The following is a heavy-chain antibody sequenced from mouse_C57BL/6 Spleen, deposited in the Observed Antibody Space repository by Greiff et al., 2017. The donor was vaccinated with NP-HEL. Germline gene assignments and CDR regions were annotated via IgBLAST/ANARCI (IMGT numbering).Heavy chain of an antibody. CDR3: ARSLSYYSRFAY. CDR1: GYTFTSYW. D-gene: IGHD1-1*01. Sequence: QVQLQQPGAELVKPGASVKMSCKASGYTFTSYWITWVKQRPGQGLEWIGDIYPGSGSTNYTEKFKSKATLTVDTSSNTAYMQLSSLTSEDSAVYYCARSLSYYSRFAYWGQGTLVTVSA. CDR2: IYPGSGST. V-gene: IGHV1-55*01. J-gene: IGHJ3*01.